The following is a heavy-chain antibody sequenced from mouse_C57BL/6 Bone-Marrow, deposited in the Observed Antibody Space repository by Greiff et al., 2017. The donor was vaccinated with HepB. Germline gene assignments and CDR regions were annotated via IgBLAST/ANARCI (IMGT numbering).Heavy chain of an antibody. V-gene: IGHV1-7*01. CDR1: GYTFTSYW. J-gene: IGHJ2*01. Sequence: QVHVKQSGAELAKPGASVKLSCKASGYTFTSYWMHWVKQRPGQGLEWIGYINPSSGYTKYNQKFKDKATLTADKSSSTAYMQLSSLTYEDSAVYYCARRLLLFYYFDYWGQGTTLTVSS. D-gene: IGHD1-1*02. CDR2: INPSSGYT. CDR3: ARRLLLFYYFDY.